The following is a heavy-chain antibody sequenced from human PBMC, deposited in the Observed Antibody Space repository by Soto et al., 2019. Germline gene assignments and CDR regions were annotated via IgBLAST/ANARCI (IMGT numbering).Heavy chain of an antibody. CDR1: RVAFSKFI. CDR3: AKVRYSSPMGYYYGMDV. V-gene: IGHV1-69*01. Sequence: QAQLEQSGGEVKKPGSSVKVSCKASRVAFSKFIVTWVRQAPGLGLEWVGGIIPIFGTANYAQKLQGRVNITADESTSTSYMEVNNLRSEDTAVYYCAKVRYSSPMGYYYGMDVWGQGTTVTVSS. CDR2: IIPIFGTA. J-gene: IGHJ6*02. D-gene: IGHD6-19*01.